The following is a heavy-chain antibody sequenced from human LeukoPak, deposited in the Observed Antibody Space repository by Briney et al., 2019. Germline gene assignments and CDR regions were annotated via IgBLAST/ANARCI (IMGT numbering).Heavy chain of an antibody. J-gene: IGHJ5*02. CDR2: IDPSDSYT. Sequence: GESLKISCKGSGYSFTSYWISWVRQMPGKGLEWMGRIDPSDSYTNYSPSFQGHVTISADKSISAAYLQWSSLKASDTAMYYCARRRRIAENWFDPWGQGTLVTVSS. D-gene: IGHD6-13*01. CDR1: GYSFTSYW. V-gene: IGHV5-10-1*01. CDR3: ARRRRIAENWFDP.